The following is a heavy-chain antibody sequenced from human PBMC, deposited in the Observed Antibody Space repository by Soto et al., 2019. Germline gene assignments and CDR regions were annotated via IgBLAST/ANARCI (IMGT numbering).Heavy chain of an antibody. V-gene: IGHV4-34*01. CDR1: GGSFRGYY. CDR2: INHSGST. Sequence: QVQLQQWGAGLLKPSETLSLTCAVYGGSFRGYYWSWFRQPPGKGREWIGEINHSGSTNYNPSLKSRITLSVDTSKHLFSMKQSSVTAADTAVYYCAREGDFWSGYPDYWGQGTLGTVSS. J-gene: IGHJ4*02. CDR3: AREGDFWSGYPDY. D-gene: IGHD3-3*01.